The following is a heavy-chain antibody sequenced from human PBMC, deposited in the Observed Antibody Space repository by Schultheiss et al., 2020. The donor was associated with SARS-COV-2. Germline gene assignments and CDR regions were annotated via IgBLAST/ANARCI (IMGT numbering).Heavy chain of an antibody. CDR3: ARDRGENSYGMDV. J-gene: IGHJ6*02. D-gene: IGHD3-10*01. V-gene: IGHV1-18*01. Sequence: GESLKISCKASGGTFSSYAISWVRQAPGQGLEWMGWISAYNGNTNYAQKLQGRVTMTTDTSTSTAYMELRSLRSDDTAVYYCARDRGENSYGMDVWGQGTTVTVSS. CDR2: ISAYNGNT. CDR1: GGTFSSYA.